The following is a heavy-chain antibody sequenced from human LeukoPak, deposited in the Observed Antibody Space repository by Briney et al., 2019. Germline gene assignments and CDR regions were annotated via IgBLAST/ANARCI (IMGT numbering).Heavy chain of an antibody. Sequence: ASVKVSCKASGYTFTSYDINWVRQATGQGLEWMGWINPNSGGTNYAQKFQGRVTMTRDTSISTAYMELSRLRSDDTAVYYCSRATAMVFEEIEYYFDYWGQGTLVTVSS. J-gene: IGHJ4*02. CDR3: SRATAMVFEEIEYYFDY. D-gene: IGHD5-18*01. V-gene: IGHV1-2*02. CDR1: GYTFTSYD. CDR2: INPNSGGT.